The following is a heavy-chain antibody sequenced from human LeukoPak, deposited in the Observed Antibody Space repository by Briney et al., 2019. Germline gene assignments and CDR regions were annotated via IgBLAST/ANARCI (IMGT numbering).Heavy chain of an antibody. Sequence: PGGSLRLSCAASGFTFSSYWMSWVRQAPGKGLEWVANIKQDGSEKYYVDSVKGRFTISRDNAKNSLYLQMNSLRAEDTAVYYCARGALVPYDYVWDAFDIWGQGTMVTVSS. CDR2: IKQDGSEK. D-gene: IGHD3-16*01. CDR1: GFTFSSYW. CDR3: ARGALVPYDYVWDAFDI. J-gene: IGHJ3*02. V-gene: IGHV3-7*01.